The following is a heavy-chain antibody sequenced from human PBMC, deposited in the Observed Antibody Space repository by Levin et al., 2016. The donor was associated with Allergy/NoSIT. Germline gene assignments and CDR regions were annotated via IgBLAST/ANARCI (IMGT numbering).Heavy chain of an antibody. D-gene: IGHD3-16*02. J-gene: IGHJ4*02. V-gene: IGHV3-23*01. CDR3: AKGRVMITFGGVIVY. CDR2: ISGSGGST. CDR1: GFTFSSYA. Sequence: GESLKISCAASGFTFSSYAMSWVRQAPGKGLEWVSAISGSGGSTYYADSVKGRFTISRDNSKNTLYLQMNSLRAEDTAVYYCAKGRVMITFGGVIVYWGQGTLVTVSS.